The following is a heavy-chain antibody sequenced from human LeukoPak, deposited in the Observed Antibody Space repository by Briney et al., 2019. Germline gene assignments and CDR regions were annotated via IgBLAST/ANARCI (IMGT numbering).Heavy chain of an antibody. CDR3: ARANDLWYYAQ. J-gene: IGHJ4*02. D-gene: IGHD2-2*01. V-gene: IGHV1-2*02. CDR2: INGNSGGT. CDR1: GYTFVDYY. Sequence: ASVTVSCKASGYTFVDYYIHWVRQAPGQGLEWLGWINGNSGGTNSAQKFQGRLTLTREMSITTAYMELSSLTSDDAAVYYCARANDLWYYAQWGQGTLITVSS.